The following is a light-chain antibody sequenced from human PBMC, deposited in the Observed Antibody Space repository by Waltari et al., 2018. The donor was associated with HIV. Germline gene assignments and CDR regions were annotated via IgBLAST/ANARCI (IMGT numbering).Light chain of an antibody. J-gene: IGLJ2*01. CDR2: RSN. V-gene: IGLV1-47*01. CDR3: AAWDDSLSGHVV. Sequence: QSVLTQPPSASGTPGQRVTISCSGSSSNIGSNYVYWYQQLPGTAPKLLIYRSNQRPSGVPGRFSGSESGTSASLAISGLRSEDEADYYCAAWDDSLSGHVVFGGGTKLTVL. CDR1: SSNIGSNY.